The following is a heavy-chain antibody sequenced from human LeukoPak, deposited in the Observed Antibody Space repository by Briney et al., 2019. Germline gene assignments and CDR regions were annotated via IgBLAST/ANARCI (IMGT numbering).Heavy chain of an antibody. Sequence: GGSLRLSCAASGFTFSSYWMHWVRQAPGKGLVWVSRINSDGSSTSYADSVKGRFTISRHNAKNTLYLQMNSLRAEDTAVYYCATTSTIFGVYYGMDVWGQGTTVTVSS. D-gene: IGHD3-3*01. CDR3: ATTSTIFGVYYGMDV. J-gene: IGHJ6*02. CDR2: INSDGSST. V-gene: IGHV3-74*01. CDR1: GFTFSSYW.